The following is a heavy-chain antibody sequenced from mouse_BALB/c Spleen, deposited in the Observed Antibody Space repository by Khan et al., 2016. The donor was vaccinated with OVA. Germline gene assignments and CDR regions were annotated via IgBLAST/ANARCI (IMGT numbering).Heavy chain of an antibody. V-gene: IGHV10S3*01. CDR1: GFTFNTSA. CDR2: IRTKSNNYGT. J-gene: IGHJ4*01. Sequence: EVQLVETGGGLVQPKGSLKLSCAASGFTFNTSAMNWVRQAPGKGLEWVGRIRTKSNNYGTYYADSAKDRFTISRDDSQRLLYLQMNNLKTEDTAMVCCVREGWDYWGQGTSVTVSS. CDR3: VREGWDY.